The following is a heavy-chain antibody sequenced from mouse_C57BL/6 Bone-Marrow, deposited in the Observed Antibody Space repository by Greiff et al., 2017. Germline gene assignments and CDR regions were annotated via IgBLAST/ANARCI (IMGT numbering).Heavy chain of an antibody. Sequence: EVQGVESGGGLVKPGGSLKLSCAASGFTFSSYAMSWVRQTPEKRLEWVATISDGGSYTYYPDNVKGRFTISRDNAKNNLYLHMSHLKSEDTAMYYCARLWLDWYFDVWGTGTTVTVSS. D-gene: IGHD2-2*01. J-gene: IGHJ1*03. CDR2: ISDGGSYT. CDR1: GFTFSSYA. V-gene: IGHV5-4*01. CDR3: ARLWLDWYFDV.